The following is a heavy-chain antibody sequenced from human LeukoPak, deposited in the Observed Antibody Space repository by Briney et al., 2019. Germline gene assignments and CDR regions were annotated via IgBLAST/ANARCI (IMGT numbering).Heavy chain of an antibody. Sequence: SETLSLTCTVSGGSISSSSYYWGWIRQPPGKGLEWIGSIYYSGSTYYNPSLKSRVTISVDTSKNQFSLKLSSVTAADTAVYYCARRQTLRFLEWVPRDAFDIWGQGTMVTVSS. V-gene: IGHV4-39*01. CDR3: ARRQTLRFLEWVPRDAFDI. J-gene: IGHJ3*02. CDR2: IYYSGST. D-gene: IGHD3-3*01. CDR1: GGSISSSSYY.